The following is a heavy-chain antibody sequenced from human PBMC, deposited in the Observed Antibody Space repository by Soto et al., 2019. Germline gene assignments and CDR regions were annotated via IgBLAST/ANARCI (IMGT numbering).Heavy chain of an antibody. CDR3: ARRGPLNNIEVVPDYFGLDV. Sequence: PGGYLRLSCEASGFTFRDYYMSWIRQAPGKGLEWISYISSGGSSKFYTESVKGRFTISRDIAKNSLYLQMDGLRVEDTGVYFCARRGPLNNIEVVPDYFGLDVWGQGTTVTV. J-gene: IGHJ6*02. CDR2: ISSGGSSK. D-gene: IGHD2-15*01. V-gene: IGHV3-11*01. CDR1: GFTFRDYY.